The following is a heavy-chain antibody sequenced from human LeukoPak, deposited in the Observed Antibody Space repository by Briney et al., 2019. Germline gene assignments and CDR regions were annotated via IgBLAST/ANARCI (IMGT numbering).Heavy chain of an antibody. Sequence: GGSLRLSCAASGFTFSSYEMSWVRQAPGKGLEWVSYISSSGSTIYYADSVKGRFTISRDNAKNSLYLQMNSLRAEDTAVYYCARDEYYYDSSGYYHNWFDPWGQGTLVTVSS. CDR1: GFTFSSYE. CDR3: ARDEYYYDSSGYYHNWFDP. V-gene: IGHV3-48*03. D-gene: IGHD3-22*01. CDR2: ISSSGSTI. J-gene: IGHJ5*02.